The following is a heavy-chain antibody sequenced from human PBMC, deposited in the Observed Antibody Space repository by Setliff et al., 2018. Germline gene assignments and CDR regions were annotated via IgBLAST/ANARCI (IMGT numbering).Heavy chain of an antibody. D-gene: IGHD3-22*01. CDR1: GFTFSDYY. CDR3: ATNPRKGRSGGYYYDGPYYYYMDV. CDR2: ISSSTNYT. Sequence: GGSLRLSCAASGFTFSDYYMSWIRQAPGKGLEWVSYISSSTNYTNYADSVKGRFTISRDNARNSLYLQMNSLRAEDTAVYYCATNPRKGRSGGYYYDGPYYYYMDVWGKGTTVTVSS. V-gene: IGHV3-11*03. J-gene: IGHJ6*03.